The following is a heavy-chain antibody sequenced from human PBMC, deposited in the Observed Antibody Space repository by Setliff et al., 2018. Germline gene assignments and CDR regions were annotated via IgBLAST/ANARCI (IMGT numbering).Heavy chain of an antibody. CDR3: ARAGSAAAGRKGIFEY. Sequence: SVKVSCQASGYSFNSYYMHWVRQAPGQGLEWMGIINPGGGSSSSTEKFQGRVTMTRDTSASTVYMEMGNLTSSDTAVYYCARAGSAAAGRKGIFEYWGQGSLVTVSS. V-gene: IGHV1-46*02. CDR2: INPGGGSS. CDR1: GYSFNSYY. D-gene: IGHD6-13*01. J-gene: IGHJ4*02.